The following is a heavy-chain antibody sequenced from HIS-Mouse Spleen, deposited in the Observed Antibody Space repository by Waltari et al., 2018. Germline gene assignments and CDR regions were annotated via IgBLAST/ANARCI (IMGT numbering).Heavy chain of an antibody. CDR2: INHSGST. V-gene: IGHV4-34*01. CDR3: ARAEGAAFDI. CDR1: GGSFSGYY. Sequence: QVQLQQWGAGLLKPSETLSLTCAVYGGSFSGYYCSWIRQPPGKGLEWIGEINHSGSTNYNPSLKSRVTISVDTSKNQFSLKLSSVTAADTAVYYCARAEGAAFDIWGQGTMVTVSS. J-gene: IGHJ3*02.